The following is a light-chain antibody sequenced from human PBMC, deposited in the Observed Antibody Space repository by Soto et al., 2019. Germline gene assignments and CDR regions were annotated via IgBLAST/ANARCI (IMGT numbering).Light chain of an antibody. CDR1: QSVSSN. CDR2: GAS. V-gene: IGKV3-15*01. CDR3: XXXXXXXXYT. Sequence: EIVMTQSPATLSVSPGERATLSCRASQSVSSNLAWYQQKPGQAPRLLIYGASTRATGIPARFSGSGSGTEFTLTISSLQSEDXXXXXXXXXXXXXXYTFGQGTKLEIK. J-gene: IGKJ2*01.